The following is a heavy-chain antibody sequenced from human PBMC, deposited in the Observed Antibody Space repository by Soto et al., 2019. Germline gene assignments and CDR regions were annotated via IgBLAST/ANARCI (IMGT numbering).Heavy chain of an antibody. V-gene: IGHV1-18*01. CDR1: GYTFTSYG. CDR3: ASEQSSGYPTHYFDY. CDR2: ISAYNGNT. D-gene: IGHD3-22*01. Sequence: ASVKVSCKASGYTFTSYGISWVRQAPGQGLEWMGWISAYNGNTNYAQKLQGRVTMTTDTSTSTAYMELRSLRSDDTAVYYCASEQSSGYPTHYFDYWGQGTLVTVSS. J-gene: IGHJ4*02.